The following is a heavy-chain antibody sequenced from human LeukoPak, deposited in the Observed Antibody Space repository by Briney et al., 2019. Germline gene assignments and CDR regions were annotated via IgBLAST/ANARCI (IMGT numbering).Heavy chain of an antibody. J-gene: IGHJ4*02. Sequence: GGSLRLSCAASGFTFDAFGMTWVRQAPGKGLEWVSAIRGDAGSTGYADSVKGRFTIFRDNAKNSLYLQMNSLRVEDTALYYCARVWAWGSGNYFDNWGQGTLVTVSS. CDR2: IRGDAGST. D-gene: IGHD7-27*01. CDR3: ARVWAWGSGNYFDN. V-gene: IGHV3-20*04. CDR1: GFTFDAFG.